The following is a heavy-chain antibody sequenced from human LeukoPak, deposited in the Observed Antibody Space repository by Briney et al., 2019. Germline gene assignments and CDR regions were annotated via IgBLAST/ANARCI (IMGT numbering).Heavy chain of an antibody. CDR1: GFTSTNHA. Sequence: GRSLSPSCAPAGFTSTNHAMRWVRQAPGKGLEWVSAITGSGSHTYYADSVKGRFTISRDNSKNTVFLQMNSLRAEDTAVYYCAKWGDFDVLAGYYVSDYWGQGTLVTVSS. CDR3: AKWGDFDVLAGYYVSDY. D-gene: IGHD3-9*01. V-gene: IGHV3-23*01. CDR2: ITGSGSHT. J-gene: IGHJ4*02.